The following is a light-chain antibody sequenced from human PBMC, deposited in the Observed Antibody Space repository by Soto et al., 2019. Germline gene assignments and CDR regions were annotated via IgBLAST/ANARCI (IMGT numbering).Light chain of an antibody. CDR3: QQYNNWLRT. Sequence: IQMTQSPSTLSASGGDRVTITCRASQSISTWLAWYQQRPGKAPKLLIYDASSLQSGVPSRFHGSGSGTEFTLTISSLQPEDFAVYYCQQYNNWLRTFGQGTRLEIK. J-gene: IGKJ5*01. CDR2: DAS. V-gene: IGKV1-5*01. CDR1: QSISTW.